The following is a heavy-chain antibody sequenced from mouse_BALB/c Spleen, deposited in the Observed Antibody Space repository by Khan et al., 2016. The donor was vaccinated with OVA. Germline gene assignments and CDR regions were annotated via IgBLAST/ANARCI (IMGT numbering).Heavy chain of an antibody. D-gene: IGHD1-2*01. CDR1: GFSLTSYG. V-gene: IGHV2-9*02. J-gene: IGHJ4*01. CDR3: SRGAPNHYYGYRTMDY. CDR2: IWAGGST. Sequence: QVQLKQSGPGLVAPSQSLSITCTVSGFSLTSYGVHWVRQPPGKGLEWLGVIWAGGSTNYNSALMSRLSIRKVNSKSQVFLKMNSLQTDDTAIYYCSRGAPNHYYGYRTMDYWGQGTSVTVSS.